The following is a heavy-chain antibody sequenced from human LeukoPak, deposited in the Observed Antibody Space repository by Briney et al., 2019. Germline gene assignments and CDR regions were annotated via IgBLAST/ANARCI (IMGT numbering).Heavy chain of an antibody. Sequence: PSETLSLTCTVSGGSISSGDYYWSWIRQPPGKGLEWIGYIYYSGSTYYNPSLKSRVTIPVDTSKNQFSLKLSSVTAADTAVYYCARDAGGYGSWFDPWGQGTLVTVSS. CDR1: GGSISSGDYY. V-gene: IGHV4-30-4*08. J-gene: IGHJ5*02. CDR3: ARDAGGYGSWFDP. D-gene: IGHD5-12*01. CDR2: IYYSGST.